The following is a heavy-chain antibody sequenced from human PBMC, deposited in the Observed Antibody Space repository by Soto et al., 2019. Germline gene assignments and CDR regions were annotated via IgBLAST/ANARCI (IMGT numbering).Heavy chain of an antibody. J-gene: IGHJ6*02. V-gene: IGHV4-59*01. CDR3: AKDPFGDYARYYYYGMDV. Sequence: SETLSLTCSVSGGSISNYYWSWIRQPPGKGPQWIGYIYYTGSTNYNPSLESRVTISVDTSKNQFSLKLDSVTAADTAVYYCAKDPFGDYARYYYYGMDVWGQGTTVTVSS. CDR1: GGSISNYY. D-gene: IGHD4-17*01. CDR2: IYYTGST.